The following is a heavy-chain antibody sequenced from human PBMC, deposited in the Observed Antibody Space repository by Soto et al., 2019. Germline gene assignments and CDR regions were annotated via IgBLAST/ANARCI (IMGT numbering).Heavy chain of an antibody. CDR2: IWYDGSNK. Sequence: GGSLRLSCAASGFPFSSYGMHLVRQSPGKGLEWVAVIWYDGSNKYYADSVKGRFTISRDNSKKTLYLKMNSLRAEDTAVYYCARDPPAPYGGSPTSSDYSCQGTLFAVSS. V-gene: IGHV3-33*01. J-gene: IGHJ4*02. CDR1: GFPFSSYG. D-gene: IGHD5-12*01. CDR3: ARDPPAPYGGSPTSSDY.